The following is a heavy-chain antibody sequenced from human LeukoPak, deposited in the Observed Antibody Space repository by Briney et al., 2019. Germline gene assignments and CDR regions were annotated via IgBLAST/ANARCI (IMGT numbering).Heavy chain of an antibody. Sequence: PSETLSLTCTVSGGSISSYYWSWIRQPPGKGLEWIGYIYYSGSTNYNPSLKSRVTISVDTSKNQFSLKLSSVTAADTAVYYCARLPYSGSYSDAFDIWGQGTMVTVSS. V-gene: IGHV4-59*08. CDR1: GGSISSYY. CDR3: ARLPYSGSYSDAFDI. J-gene: IGHJ3*02. CDR2: IYYSGST. D-gene: IGHD1-26*01.